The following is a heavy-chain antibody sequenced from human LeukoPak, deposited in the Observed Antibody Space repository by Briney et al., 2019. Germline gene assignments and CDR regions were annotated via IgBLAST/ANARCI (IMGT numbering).Heavy chain of an antibody. Sequence: GGSLRLSCAASGFSFRSYAMSWVRQAPGKGLEWVSAISGSGGSTYYADSVKGRFTISRDNSKNTLYLQMNSLRAEDTAVYYCSVSNYYDSSGYYPHYGMDVWGQGTTVTVSS. CDR1: GFSFRSYA. CDR2: ISGSGGST. V-gene: IGHV3-23*01. J-gene: IGHJ6*02. D-gene: IGHD3-22*01. CDR3: SVSNYYDSSGYYPHYGMDV.